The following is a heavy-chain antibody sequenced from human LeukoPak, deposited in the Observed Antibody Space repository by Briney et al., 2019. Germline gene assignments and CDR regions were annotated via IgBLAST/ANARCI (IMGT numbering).Heavy chain of an antibody. CDR3: GRQVVRSSSGWKFGY. V-gene: IGHV5-51*01. J-gene: IGHJ4*02. D-gene: IGHD6-19*01. Sequence: GESLKISCTGSGYSFSHYWIGWVRQMPGKGLEWMGIIYPDDSDTTYSPSFQGHVTISADKSISPPYLQWDSLKASDTGMYYCGRQVVRSSSGWKFGYWGQGTLVTVSS. CDR1: GYSFSHYW. CDR2: IYPDDSDT.